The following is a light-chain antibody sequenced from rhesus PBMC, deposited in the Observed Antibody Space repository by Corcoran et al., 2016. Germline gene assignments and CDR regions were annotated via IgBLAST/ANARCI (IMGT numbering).Light chain of an antibody. CDR1: QSISNY. CDR3: QQFKNYLLT. V-gene: IGKV1-41*01. Sequence: DIQMTQSPSSLSASVGDRVTITCRASQSISNYLNWYQQEPGKAPKLLIYSASSLQSWVPSRFSGSGSWTEFTLTISSLQPEDFATYYCQQFKNYLLTFGGGTKVEIK. J-gene: IGKJ4*01. CDR2: SAS.